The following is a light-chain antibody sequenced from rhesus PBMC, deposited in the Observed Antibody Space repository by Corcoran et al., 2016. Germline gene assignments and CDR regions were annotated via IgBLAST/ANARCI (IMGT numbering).Light chain of an antibody. J-gene: IGKJ4*01. CDR1: QGISSY. CDR3: QHYKSYPLT. Sequence: DIQMTQSPSSLSASVGDTVTITCRASQGISSYLNWFQPKQGKAPKLIIYDATTLQRGVPSKFSGSGSGTDFTLPISSLQPEDFATYYGQHYKSYPLTFGGGTKVEIK. V-gene: IGKV1-28*02. CDR2: DAT.